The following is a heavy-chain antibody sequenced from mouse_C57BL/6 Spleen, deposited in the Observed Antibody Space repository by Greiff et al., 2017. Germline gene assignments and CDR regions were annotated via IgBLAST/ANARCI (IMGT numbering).Heavy chain of an antibody. J-gene: IGHJ1*03. CDR2: ISSGSSTI. CDR3: ARCFYYYCSSCAWYFDV. Sequence: DVHLVESGGGLVKPGGSLKLSCAASGFTFSDYGMHWVRQAPEQGLEWVAYISSGSSTIYYADTGKGRFTISRDNAKNTLFLQMTSLRSEDTAMYYCARCFYYYCSSCAWYFDVWGTGTTVTVSS. D-gene: IGHD1-1*01. CDR1: GFTFSDYG. V-gene: IGHV5-17*01.